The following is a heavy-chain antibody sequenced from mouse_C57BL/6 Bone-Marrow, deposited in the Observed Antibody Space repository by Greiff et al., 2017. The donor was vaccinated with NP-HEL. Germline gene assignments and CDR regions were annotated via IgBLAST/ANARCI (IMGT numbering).Heavy chain of an antibody. D-gene: IGHD1-2*01. J-gene: IGHJ4*01. CDR2: INPNNGGT. Sequence: VQLQQSGPELVKPGASVKISCKASGYTFTDYYMNWVKQSHGKSLEWIGDINPNNGGTSYNQKFKGKATLTVDKSSSTAYMELRSLTSEDSAVYYCAREGDYYGPYAMDYWGQGTSVTVSS. V-gene: IGHV1-26*01. CDR1: GYTFTDYY. CDR3: AREGDYYGPYAMDY.